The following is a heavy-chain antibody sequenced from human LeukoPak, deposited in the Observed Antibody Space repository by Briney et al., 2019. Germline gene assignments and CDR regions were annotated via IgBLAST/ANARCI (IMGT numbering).Heavy chain of an antibody. J-gene: IGHJ4*02. CDR2: IIPIFGTA. V-gene: IGHV1-69*06. Sequence: GASVTASCKASGGTFSSYAISWVRQAPGQGLEWMGGIIPIFGTANYAQKFQGRVTITADKSTSTAYMELSSLRSEDTAVYYCAATTPGYSYGLGYWGQGTLVTVSS. CDR1: GGTFSSYA. CDR3: AATTPGYSYGLGY. D-gene: IGHD5-18*01.